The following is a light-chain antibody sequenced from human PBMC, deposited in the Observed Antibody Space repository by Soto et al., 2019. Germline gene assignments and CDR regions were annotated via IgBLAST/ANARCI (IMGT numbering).Light chain of an antibody. V-gene: IGLV2-14*01. Sequence: QSVLTQPASVSGSPGQSITISCTGTSSDIGGSNYVSWYQQHPGKAPKLMIYEVSNRPSGISNRFSGSKSGNTASLTISGIQAEDEADYYCSSYTSSSTLYVFGTGTQLTVL. CDR1: SSDIGGSNY. J-gene: IGLJ1*01. CDR2: EVS. CDR3: SSYTSSSTLYV.